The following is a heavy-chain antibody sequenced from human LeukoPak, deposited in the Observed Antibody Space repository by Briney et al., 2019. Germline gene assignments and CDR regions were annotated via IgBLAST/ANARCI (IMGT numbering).Heavy chain of an antibody. J-gene: IGHJ3*02. Sequence: GASVKVSCKASGGTFSSYAISWVRRAPGQGLEWMGGIIPIFGTANYAQKFQGRVTITTDESTSTAYMELSSLRSEDTAVYYCARLFLSGGVTAIPHDAFDIWGQGTMVTVSS. CDR2: IIPIFGTA. V-gene: IGHV1-69*05. D-gene: IGHD2-21*02. CDR1: GGTFSSYA. CDR3: ARLFLSGGVTAIPHDAFDI.